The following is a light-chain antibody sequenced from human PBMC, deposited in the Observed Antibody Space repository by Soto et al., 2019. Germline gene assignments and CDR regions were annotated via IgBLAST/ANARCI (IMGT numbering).Light chain of an antibody. J-gene: IGKJ5*01. CDR2: GAS. V-gene: IGKV3-15*01. CDR1: QIVSSN. CDR3: QQRSNWPPEIT. Sequence: EIVMTQSPATLSVSPGERVTFSFRASQIVSSNLAWYQQKPGQAPRLLMSGASSGATGIPARFSGSGSGTEFTLTINSLQSEDFAVYYCQQRSNWPPEITFGQGTRLEIK.